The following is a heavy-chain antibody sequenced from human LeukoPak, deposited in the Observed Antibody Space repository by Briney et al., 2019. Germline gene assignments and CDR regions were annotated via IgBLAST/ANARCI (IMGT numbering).Heavy chain of an antibody. J-gene: IGHJ4*02. CDR2: VDPEDGET. Sequence: ASVKVSCKASGYTFTDYYMHWVQQAPGKGLEWMGRVDPEDGETIYAEKFQGRVTITADTSTDTAYMELSSLRSEDTAVYYCATGYCSSTSCRFDYWGQGTLVTVSS. CDR3: ATGYCSSTSCRFDY. D-gene: IGHD2-2*01. CDR1: GYTFTDYY. V-gene: IGHV1-69-2*01.